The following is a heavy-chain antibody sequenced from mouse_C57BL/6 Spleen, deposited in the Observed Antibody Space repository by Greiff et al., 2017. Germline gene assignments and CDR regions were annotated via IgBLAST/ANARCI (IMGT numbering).Heavy chain of an antibody. CDR2: INPSTGGT. CDR3: ARGHYGSSYWYFDV. D-gene: IGHD1-1*01. V-gene: IGHV1-42*01. Sequence: EVQLQQSGPELVKPGASVKISCKASGYSFTGYYMNWVKQSPEKSLEWIGEINPSTGGTTYNQKFKAKATLTADKSSSTAYMKLKSLTSEDSAVYYCARGHYGSSYWYFDVWGKGTTVTVSS. CDR1: GYSFTGYY. J-gene: IGHJ1*03.